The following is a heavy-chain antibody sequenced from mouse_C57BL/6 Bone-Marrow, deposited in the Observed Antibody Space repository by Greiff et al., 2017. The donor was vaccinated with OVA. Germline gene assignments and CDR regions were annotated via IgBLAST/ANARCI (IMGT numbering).Heavy chain of an antibody. V-gene: IGHV14-4*01. CDR1: GFNIKDDY. CDR3: TTPTAQATGFDY. D-gene: IGHD3-2*02. Sequence: VQLQQSGAELVRPGASVKLSCTASGFNIKDDYMHWVKQRPERGLEWIGWIDPENGDTEYASKFQGKATITADTSSNTAYLQLSSLTSEDTAVYYCTTPTAQATGFDYWGQGTTLTVSS. J-gene: IGHJ2*01. CDR2: IDPENGDT.